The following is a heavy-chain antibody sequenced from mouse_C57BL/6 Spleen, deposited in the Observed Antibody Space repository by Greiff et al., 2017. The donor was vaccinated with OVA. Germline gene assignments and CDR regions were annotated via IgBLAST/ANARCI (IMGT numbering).Heavy chain of an antibody. V-gene: IGHV1-64*01. CDR2: IHPNSGST. CDR3: ARGKDNWYFDV. Sequence: VKLQQPGAELVKPGASVKLSCKASGYTFTSYWMHWVKQRPGQGLEWIGMIHPNSGSTNYNEKFKSKATLTVDKSSSTAYMQLSSLTSEDSAVYYCARGKDNWYFDVWGTGTTVTVSS. CDR1: GYTFTSYW. J-gene: IGHJ1*03. D-gene: IGHD3-3*01.